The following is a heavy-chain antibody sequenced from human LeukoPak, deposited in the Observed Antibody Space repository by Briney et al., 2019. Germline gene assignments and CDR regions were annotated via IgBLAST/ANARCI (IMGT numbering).Heavy chain of an antibody. V-gene: IGHV4-34*01. CDR2: INHSGST. Sequence: WETLSLTCAVYGGSFSGYYWSWIRQPPGKGLEWIGEINHSGSTNYNPSLKSRVTISVDTSKNQFSLKLSSVTAADTAVYYCARGRPIAARQPFYYWAQGTLVTVSS. CDR3: ARGRPIAARQPFYY. D-gene: IGHD6-6*01. CDR1: GGSFSGYY. J-gene: IGHJ4*02.